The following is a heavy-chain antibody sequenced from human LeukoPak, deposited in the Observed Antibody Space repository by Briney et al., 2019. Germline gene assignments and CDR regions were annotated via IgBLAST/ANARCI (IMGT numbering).Heavy chain of an antibody. J-gene: IGHJ3*01. Sequence: SPTLSLTCAISGDSVSSNLIAWNWIRQSPSRGLEWLGRTYYRSKWFNEYAVSVRGRINVNLDTSTNQLSLQLHSVTPEDTAVYYCARGRYSGFDFWGQGTMVTVSS. CDR1: GDSVSSNLIA. CDR3: ARGRYSGFDF. D-gene: IGHD1-14*01. CDR2: TYYRSKWFN. V-gene: IGHV6-1*01.